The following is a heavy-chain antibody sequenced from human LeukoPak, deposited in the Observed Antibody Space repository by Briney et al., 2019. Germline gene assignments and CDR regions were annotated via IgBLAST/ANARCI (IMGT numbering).Heavy chain of an antibody. V-gene: IGHV3-48*03. D-gene: IGHD3-10*01. CDR3: ARESSEVTMVRGVIPSNDAFDI. CDR1: GFTFSSYE. CDR2: ISSSGSTI. J-gene: IGHJ3*02. Sequence: GGSLRLSCAASGFTFSSYEMNWVCQAPGKGLEWVSYISSSGSTIYYADSVKGRFTISRDNAKNSLYLQMNSLRAEDTAVYYCARESSEVTMVRGVIPSNDAFDIRGQGTMVTVSS.